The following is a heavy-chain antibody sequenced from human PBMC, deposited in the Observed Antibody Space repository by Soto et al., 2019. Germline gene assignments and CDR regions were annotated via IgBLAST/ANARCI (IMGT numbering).Heavy chain of an antibody. D-gene: IGHD2-2*01. CDR2: ISSSSSYI. V-gene: IGHV3-21*01. CDR1: GFTFSSYS. Sequence: ESGGGLVKPGGSLRLSCAASGFTFSSYSMNWVRQAPGKGLEWVSSISSSSSYIYYADSVKGRFTISRDNAKNSLYLQMNSLRAEDTAVYYCARDRDIVVVPAAYYYYGMDVWGQGTTVTVSS. CDR3: ARDRDIVVVPAAYYYYGMDV. J-gene: IGHJ6*02.